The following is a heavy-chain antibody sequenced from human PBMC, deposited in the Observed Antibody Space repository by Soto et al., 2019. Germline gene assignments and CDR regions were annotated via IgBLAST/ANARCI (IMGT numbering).Heavy chain of an antibody. Sequence: ASVKVSCKASGFTFTSSAVQWVRQARGQRLEWIGWIVVGSGNTNYAQKFQERVTITRDMSTSTAYMELRSLRSDDTAVYYCARASPYSSLATDYWGQGTLVTVSS. CDR3: ARASPYSSLATDY. J-gene: IGHJ4*02. V-gene: IGHV1-58*01. D-gene: IGHD6-13*01. CDR1: GFTFTSSA. CDR2: IVVGSGNT.